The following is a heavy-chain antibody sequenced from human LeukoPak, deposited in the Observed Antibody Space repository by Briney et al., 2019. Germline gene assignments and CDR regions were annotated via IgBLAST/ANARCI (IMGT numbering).Heavy chain of an antibody. Sequence: KPSETLSLTCTVSGVSMSGYYWSWIRQPPGKGLEWIAYISDIGSINYNPSLKSRVTISLDTPKNQFSLKLSSVTAADTAVYYCAGHHPRNTVDFWGQGTLVTVSS. CDR3: AGHHPRNTVDF. CDR1: GVSMSGYY. V-gene: IGHV4-59*08. D-gene: IGHD2-8*02. CDR2: ISDIGSI. J-gene: IGHJ4*02.